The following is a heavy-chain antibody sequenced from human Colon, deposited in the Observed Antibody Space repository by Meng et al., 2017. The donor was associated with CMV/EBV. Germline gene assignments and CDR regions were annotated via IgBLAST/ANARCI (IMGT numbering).Heavy chain of an antibody. V-gene: IGHV4-59*01. CDR3: ARVDYSGNYDY. D-gene: IGHD4/OR15-4a*01. Sequence: SETLSLTCSVSGGSISSYYWSWIRQPPGKGLEWTGYIYYSGSTNYSPSLKSRVTISVDTSKNHFSLNLTSVTAADTAVYYCARVDYSGNYDYWGQGTLVTVSS. J-gene: IGHJ4*02. CDR1: GGSISSYY. CDR2: IYYSGST.